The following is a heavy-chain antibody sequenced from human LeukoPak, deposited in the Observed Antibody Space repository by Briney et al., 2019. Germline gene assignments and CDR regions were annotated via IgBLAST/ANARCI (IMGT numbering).Heavy chain of an antibody. CDR1: GGTFSSYA. Sequence: SVKVSGKASGGTFSSYAISWVRQAPGQGLEWMGGIIPIFGTANYAQKFQGRVTITADESTSTAYMELSSLRSEDTAVYYCARGGPVWQLVRDYYYYMDVWGKGTTVTVSS. J-gene: IGHJ6*03. D-gene: IGHD6-6*01. CDR3: ARGGPVWQLVRDYYYYMDV. V-gene: IGHV1-69*13. CDR2: IIPIFGTA.